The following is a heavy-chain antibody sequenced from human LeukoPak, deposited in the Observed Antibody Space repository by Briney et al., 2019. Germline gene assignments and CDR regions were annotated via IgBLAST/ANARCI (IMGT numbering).Heavy chain of an antibody. CDR2: ISSSGSTI. J-gene: IGHJ4*02. Sequence: GGSLRLSCAASGFTFSDYYMSWIRQAPGKGLEWVSYISSSGSTIYYADSVKGRFTISRDNAKNSLYLQMNSLRAEDTAVYYCANAAGTSSEWADDYWGQGTLVTVSS. V-gene: IGHV3-11*04. D-gene: IGHD6-19*01. CDR3: ANAAGTSSEWADDY. CDR1: GFTFSDYY.